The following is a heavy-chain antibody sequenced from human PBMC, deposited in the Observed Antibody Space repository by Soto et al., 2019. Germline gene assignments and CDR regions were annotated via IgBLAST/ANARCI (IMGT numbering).Heavy chain of an antibody. D-gene: IGHD6-13*01. CDR3: AKDISGIAAAGGWFDP. CDR2: ISWNSGSI. J-gene: IGHJ5*02. Sequence: EVQLVESGGGLVQPGRSLRLSCAASGFTFDDYAMQWVRQAPGKGLEWVSGISWNSGSIGYADSVKGRFTISRDNAKNSLYLQMNSLRAEDTALYYCAKDISGIAAAGGWFDPWGQGTLVTVSS. V-gene: IGHV3-9*01. CDR1: GFTFDDYA.